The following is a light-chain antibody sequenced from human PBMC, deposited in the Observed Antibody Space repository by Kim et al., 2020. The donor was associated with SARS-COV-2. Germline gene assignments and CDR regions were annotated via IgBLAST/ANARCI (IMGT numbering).Light chain of an antibody. CDR3: AAWDDSLSAWV. CDR2: GNS. V-gene: IGLV1-47*01. CDR1: SSNIGVNS. Sequence: GQRVTISCSGSSSNIGVNSLYWFQQLPGTAPKLLIHGNSQRPSGVPDRFSASKSGTSASLAVSGLRSDDEADFYCAAWDDSLSAWVFGGGTQLTVL. J-gene: IGLJ3*02.